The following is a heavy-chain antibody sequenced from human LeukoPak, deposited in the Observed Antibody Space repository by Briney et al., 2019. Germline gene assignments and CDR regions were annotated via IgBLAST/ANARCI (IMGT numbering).Heavy chain of an antibody. J-gene: IGHJ3*02. CDR2: ISSSSSYI. Sequence: PGGSLRLSCAASGFTFSSYSMNWVRQAPGKGLEWVSSISSSSSYIYYADSVKGRFTISRDNAKNTLYLQMNSLRAEGTAVYYCASMYYDFWSGYYTGHRNAFDIWGQGTMVTVSS. CDR3: ASMYYDFWSGYYTGHRNAFDI. CDR1: GFTFSSYS. D-gene: IGHD3-3*01. V-gene: IGHV3-21*01.